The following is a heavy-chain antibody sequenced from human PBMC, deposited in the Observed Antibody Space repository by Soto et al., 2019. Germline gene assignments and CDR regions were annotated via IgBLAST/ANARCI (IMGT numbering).Heavy chain of an antibody. CDR3: ARGDIVATITDGMDV. J-gene: IGHJ6*02. V-gene: IGHV1-69*13. Sequence: SVKVSCKASGGTFSSYAISWVRQAPGQGLEWMGGIIPIFGTANYAQKFQGRVMITADESTSTAYMELSSLRSEDTAVYYCARGDIVATITDGMDVWGQGTTVTVSS. D-gene: IGHD5-12*01. CDR2: IIPIFGTA. CDR1: GGTFSSYA.